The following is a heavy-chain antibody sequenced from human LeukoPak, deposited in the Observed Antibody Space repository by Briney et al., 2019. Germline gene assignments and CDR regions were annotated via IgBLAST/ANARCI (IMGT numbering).Heavy chain of an antibody. Sequence: GGSLRLSCAASGFTFDDYAMHWVRQAPGKGLEWVSLISWDGGSTYYADSVKGRFTISRDNSKNSLYLQMNSLRADDTAVYYCAKSRSYSYYFDYWGQGTLVTVSS. CDR2: ISWDGGST. CDR1: GFTFDDYA. J-gene: IGHJ4*02. V-gene: IGHV3-43D*03. CDR3: AKSRSYSYYFDY. D-gene: IGHD1-26*01.